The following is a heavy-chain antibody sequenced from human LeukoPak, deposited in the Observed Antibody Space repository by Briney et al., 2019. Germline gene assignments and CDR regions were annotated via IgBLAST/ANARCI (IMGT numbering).Heavy chain of an antibody. J-gene: IGHJ6*03. D-gene: IGHD3-10*01. V-gene: IGHV5-51*01. CDR1: GYSFISYW. Sequence: GESLKISCKGSGYSFISYWIGWVRQMPGKGLEWMGIIYPGDSDTRYSPSFQGQVTISADKSISTAYLQWSSLKASDTAMYYCARVLLSYYYGSGRVPYYYYYYMDVWGKGTTVTVSS. CDR2: IYPGDSDT. CDR3: ARVLLSYYYGSGRVPYYYYYYMDV.